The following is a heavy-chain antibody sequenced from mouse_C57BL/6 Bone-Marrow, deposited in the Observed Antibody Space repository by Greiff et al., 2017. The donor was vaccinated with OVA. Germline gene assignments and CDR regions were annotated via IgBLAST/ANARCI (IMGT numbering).Heavy chain of an antibody. V-gene: IGHV5-16*01. Sequence: EVQLVESEGGLVQPGSSMKLSCTASGFTFSDYYMAWVRQVPEKGLEWVANINYDGSSTYYLDSLKSRFIISRDNAKNILYLQMSSLKSEDTATYYCARSAGYFDVWGTGTTVTVSS. CDR2: INYDGSST. CDR3: ARSAGYFDV. CDR1: GFTFSDYY. J-gene: IGHJ1*03.